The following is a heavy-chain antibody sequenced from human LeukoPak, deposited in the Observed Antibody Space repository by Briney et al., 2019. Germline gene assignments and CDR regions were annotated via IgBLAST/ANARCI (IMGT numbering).Heavy chain of an antibody. CDR3: ASPSPYSSGWYAGYFDL. J-gene: IGHJ2*01. CDR1: GFTFSSYA. Sequence: GGSLRLSCAASGFTFSSYAMHWVRQAPGKGLEWVAVISYDGSNKYYADSVKGRFTISRDNSKNTLYLQMNSLRAEDTAVYYCASPSPYSSGWYAGYFDLWGRGTLVTVSS. CDR2: ISYDGSNK. D-gene: IGHD6-19*01. V-gene: IGHV3-30-3*01.